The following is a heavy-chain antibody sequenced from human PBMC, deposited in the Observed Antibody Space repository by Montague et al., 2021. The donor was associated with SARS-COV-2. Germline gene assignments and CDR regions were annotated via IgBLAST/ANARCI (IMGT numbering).Heavy chain of an antibody. V-gene: IGHV4-39*01. J-gene: IGHJ6*02. CDR3: ARQDDILTGYYYYGMDV. CDR1: GGSISSSSYY. D-gene: IGHD3-9*01. Sequence: SETLSLTCTVSGGSISSSSYYWGWIRQPPGKGLEWIGSIYYSESTYYNPSLKSRVTISVDTSKNQFSLKLSSVTAADTAVYYCARQDDILTGYYYYGMDVWGQGTTVTVSS. CDR2: IYYSEST.